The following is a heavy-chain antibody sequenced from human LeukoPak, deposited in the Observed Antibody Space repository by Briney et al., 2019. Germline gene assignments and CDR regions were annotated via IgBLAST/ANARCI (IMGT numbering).Heavy chain of an antibody. CDR3: ARGWNWNLYYFDY. Sequence: PSGTLSLTCAVYGGSFSGYYWSWIRQPPGKGLEWIGEINHSGSTNYNPSLKSRVTISVDTSKNQFSLRLSSVTAADTAVYYCARGWNWNLYYFDYWGQGTLVTVSS. D-gene: IGHD1-1*01. J-gene: IGHJ4*02. CDR1: GGSFSGYY. V-gene: IGHV4-34*01. CDR2: INHSGST.